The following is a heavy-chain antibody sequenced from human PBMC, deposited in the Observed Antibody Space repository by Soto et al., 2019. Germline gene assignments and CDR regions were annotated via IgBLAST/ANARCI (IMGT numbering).Heavy chain of an antibody. Sequence: SETLSLTCAVYGGSFSGYYWSWIRQPPGKGLEWIGEINHSGSTNYNPSLKSRVTISVDTSKNQFSLKLSSVTAADTAVYYCARRTSVNSSSWAHWGQGTLVTVSS. V-gene: IGHV4-34*01. D-gene: IGHD6-13*01. CDR3: ARRTSVNSSSWAH. CDR1: GGSFSGYY. CDR2: INHSGST. J-gene: IGHJ4*02.